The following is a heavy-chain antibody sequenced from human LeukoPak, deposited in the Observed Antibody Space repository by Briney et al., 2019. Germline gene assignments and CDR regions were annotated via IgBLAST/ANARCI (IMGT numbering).Heavy chain of an antibody. CDR2: MNPNSGNT. CDR1: GYTFTSYD. J-gene: IGHJ5*02. D-gene: IGHD2-2*01. V-gene: IGHV1-8*03. CDR3: ARGRDTEDQLLSNNWFDP. Sequence: GASVKVSCKASGYTFTSYDINWVRQATGQGLEWMGWMNPNSGNTGYAQKFQGRVTITRNTSISTAYMELSSLRSEDTAVYYCARGRDTEDQLLSNNWFDPWGQGTLVTVSS.